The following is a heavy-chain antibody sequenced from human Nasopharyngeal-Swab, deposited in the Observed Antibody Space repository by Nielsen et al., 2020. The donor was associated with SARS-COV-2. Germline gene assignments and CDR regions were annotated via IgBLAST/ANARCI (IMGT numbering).Heavy chain of an antibody. CDR2: INNSGST. Sequence: SETLSLTCAVYGSFTGYYWTWIRQPPGKGLEWIGEINNSGSTHYNPSLKGRVTISVDTSKNQFSLKLSSVTAADTAVYYCAEKGYTDNWYVYFGQGTLVTVSS. J-gene: IGHJ5*01. CDR1: GSFTGYY. CDR3: AEKGYTDNWYVY. V-gene: IGHV4-34*01. D-gene: IGHD6-13*01.